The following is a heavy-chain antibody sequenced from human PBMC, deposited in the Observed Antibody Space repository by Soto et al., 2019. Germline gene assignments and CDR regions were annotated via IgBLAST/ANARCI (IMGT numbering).Heavy chain of an antibody. V-gene: IGHV3-30*18. J-gene: IGHJ6*02. CDR1: GFTFTNYG. CDR3: AKEYEDPAYYYYYGMDV. D-gene: IGHD2-15*01. Sequence: GSLSLSCAASGFTFTNYGMHWVRQAPGKGLEWVAVISDDGSNKYYADSVKGRITISRDNSKNTLYLQMNTLRDEDTAVYYCAKEYEDPAYYYYYGMDVWGQGTTVTVSS. CDR2: ISDDGSNK.